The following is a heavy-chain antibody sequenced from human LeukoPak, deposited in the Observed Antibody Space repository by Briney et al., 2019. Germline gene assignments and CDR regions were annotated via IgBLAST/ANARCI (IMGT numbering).Heavy chain of an antibody. CDR2: ISTDGSST. D-gene: IGHD5-18*01. CDR1: GFTFGNYW. J-gene: IGHJ4*02. Sequence: QPGGSLRLSCAASGFTFGNYWMHWVRQAPGKGLVWVSRISTDGSSTTYADSVKGRFTISRDNAKNTLYLEMNSLRAEDTAVYYCARDRGRGYSYTFFDYWGQGTLVTVSS. V-gene: IGHV3-74*03. CDR3: ARDRGRGYSYTFFDY.